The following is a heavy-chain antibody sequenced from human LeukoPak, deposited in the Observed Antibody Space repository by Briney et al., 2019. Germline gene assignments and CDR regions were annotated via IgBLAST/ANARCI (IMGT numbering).Heavy chain of an antibody. V-gene: IGHV3-21*01. Sequence: PRGSLRLSCSASGFTFSSYSRAWVRQAPGKGLEWVSSISSSSSYIYYADSVKGRFTISRDNAKNSLYLQMNSLRAEDTAVYYCARARGQWPANWFDPWGQGTLVTVSS. J-gene: IGHJ5*02. CDR3: ARARGQWPANWFDP. CDR1: GFTFSSYS. D-gene: IGHD6-19*01. CDR2: ISSSSSYI.